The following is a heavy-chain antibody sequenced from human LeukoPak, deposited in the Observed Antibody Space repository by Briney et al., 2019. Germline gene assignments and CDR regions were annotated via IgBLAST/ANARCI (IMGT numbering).Heavy chain of an antibody. D-gene: IGHD2-15*01. J-gene: IGHJ6*02. CDR1: GYTFTSYG. CDR3: ARVRLNQGYCSGGSCQDAGYYYYGMDV. CDR2: ISAYNRNT. Sequence: GASVKVSCKASGYTFTSYGISWVRQAPGQGLEWMGWISAYNRNTNYAQKLQGRVTMTTDTSTSTAYMELRSLRSDDTAAYYCARVRLNQGYCSGGSCQDAGYYYYGMDVWGQGTTVTVSS. V-gene: IGHV1-18*01.